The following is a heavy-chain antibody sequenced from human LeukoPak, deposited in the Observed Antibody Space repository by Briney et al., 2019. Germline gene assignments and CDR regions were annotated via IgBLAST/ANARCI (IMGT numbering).Heavy chain of an antibody. Sequence: GGSLRLSCAASGFIFSSYGMHWVRQAPGKGLEWVAVIWYDGSNKYYADSVKGRFTISRDNSKNTLYLQMNSLRAEDTAVYYCARDAGYCSGGSCYCQHWGQGALVTVSS. CDR2: IWYDGSNK. D-gene: IGHD2-15*01. J-gene: IGHJ1*01. V-gene: IGHV3-33*01. CDR1: GFIFSSYG. CDR3: ARDAGYCSGGSCYCQH.